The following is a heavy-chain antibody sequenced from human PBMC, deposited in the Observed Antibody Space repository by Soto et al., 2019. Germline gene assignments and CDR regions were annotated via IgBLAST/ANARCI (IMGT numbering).Heavy chain of an antibody. Sequence: QVQLVESGGGVVQPGRSLRLSCAASGFTFSSYAMHWVRQAPGKGLQWVAVISYDGTNKYYADSVKGRFNISRDNSKNTLYLQMNSLRAEDTAVYYCARDLTIPGYSSGGFDYWGQGTLVTVSS. CDR3: ARDLTIPGYSSGGFDY. J-gene: IGHJ4*02. CDR1: GFTFSSYA. CDR2: ISYDGTNK. V-gene: IGHV3-30-3*01. D-gene: IGHD6-25*01.